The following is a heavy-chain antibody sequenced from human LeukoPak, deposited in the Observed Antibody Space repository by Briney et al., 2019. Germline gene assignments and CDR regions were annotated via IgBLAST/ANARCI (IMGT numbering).Heavy chain of an antibody. D-gene: IGHD3-22*01. CDR3: AREGALYYYDSSGYYHP. Sequence: SETLSLTCAVYGGSFSGYYWSWIRQPPGKGLEWRGEINHSGSTNYNPSLKSRVTISVDTSKNQFSLKLSSVTAADTAVYYCAREGALYYYDSSGYYHPWGQGTLVTVSS. CDR1: GGSFSGYY. V-gene: IGHV4-34*01. CDR2: INHSGST. J-gene: IGHJ5*02.